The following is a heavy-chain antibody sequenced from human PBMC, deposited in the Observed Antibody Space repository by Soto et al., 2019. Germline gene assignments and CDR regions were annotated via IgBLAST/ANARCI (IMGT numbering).Heavy chain of an antibody. CDR1: GYDFKTNW. CDR3: ARLPRDCNKTSCYYADH. D-gene: IGHD2-2*01. V-gene: IGHV5-51*01. J-gene: IGHJ4*01. CDR2: MYPGDSDT. Sequence: GESLKTSCRGSGYDFKTNWFGWVRQLPGKGLEWVGIMYPGDSDTRYNPSLQGHVTLSADVTVSTAFLQWRSLKTSDTGMYFCARLPRDCNKTSCYYADHWGHGTQVTVSS.